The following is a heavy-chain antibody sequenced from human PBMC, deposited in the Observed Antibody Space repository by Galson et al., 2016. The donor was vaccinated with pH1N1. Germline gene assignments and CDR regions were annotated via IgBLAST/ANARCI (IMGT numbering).Heavy chain of an antibody. CDR2: ISGSGGST. D-gene: IGHD2/OR15-2a*01. J-gene: IGHJ3*02. CDR1: GFTFSSYA. Sequence: SLRLSCAVSGFTFSSYAMRWVRQAPGKGLEWVSAISGSGGSTYYADSVKGRFTISRDNSKNTLYLQMNSLRAEDTAVYYCAKTLTHDEIYDAFDIWGQGTMVTVSS. V-gene: IGHV3-23*01. CDR3: AKTLTHDEIYDAFDI.